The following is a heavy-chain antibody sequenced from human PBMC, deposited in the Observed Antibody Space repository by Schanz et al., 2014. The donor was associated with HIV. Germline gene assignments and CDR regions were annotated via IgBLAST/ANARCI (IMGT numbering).Heavy chain of an antibody. D-gene: IGHD2-15*01. CDR1: GGTFSSHA. CDR3: ARGRSGYCSGGSCPYGRYYFDY. V-gene: IGHV1-69*01. CDR2: IIPIFGTA. Sequence: QVQLVQSGAEVKKPGSSVKVSCKASGGTFSSHAISWVRQAPGQGLEWMGGIIPIFGTANYARKFQGRVTITADESTSTAYMEVSSVRSEDTAVYYCARGRSGYCSGGSCPYGRYYFDYWGQGTLVTVSS. J-gene: IGHJ4*02.